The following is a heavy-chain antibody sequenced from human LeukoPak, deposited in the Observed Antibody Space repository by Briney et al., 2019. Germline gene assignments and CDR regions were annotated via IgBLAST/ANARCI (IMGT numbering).Heavy chain of an antibody. J-gene: IGHJ3*02. CDR3: ARGGLLRYYDSSGYYTDAFDI. D-gene: IGHD3-22*01. Sequence: ASVKVSCKASGGTFSSYAISWVRQAPGQGLEWMGRIIPILGIANYAQKFQGRVTITADKSTSTAYMELSSLRSGDTAVYYCARGGLLRYYDSSGYYTDAFDIWGQGTMVTVSS. V-gene: IGHV1-69*04. CDR2: IIPILGIA. CDR1: GGTFSSYA.